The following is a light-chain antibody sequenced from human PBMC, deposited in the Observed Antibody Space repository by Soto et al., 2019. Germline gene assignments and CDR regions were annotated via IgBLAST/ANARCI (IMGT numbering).Light chain of an antibody. V-gene: IGKV3-20*01. CDR2: ATS. J-gene: IGKJ2*01. CDR3: HQYATSPFT. CDR1: ETIGRAY. Sequence: IVLTQSPGTISLSPGERDTVSCRASETIGRAYFAWYQHRPGRTPRLVLSATSNRAAGIPDRFGGSGSGADFTLTISGVEPEDFAVYYCHQYATSPFTVGQGTKLEI.